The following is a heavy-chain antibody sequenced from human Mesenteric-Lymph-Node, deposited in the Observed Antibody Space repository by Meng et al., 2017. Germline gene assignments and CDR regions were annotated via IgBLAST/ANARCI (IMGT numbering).Heavy chain of an antibody. Sequence: ASVKVSCKASGYTFTSYGISWVRQAPGQGLEWMGWISAYNGNTNYAQKLQGRVTMTRDTSISTAYMELSRLRFDDTAIYYCARESVVAALRSLNYWGQGTLVTVSS. J-gene: IGHJ4*02. V-gene: IGHV1-18*01. CDR3: ARESVVAALRSLNY. CDR2: ISAYNGNT. CDR1: GYTFTSYG. D-gene: IGHD2-15*01.